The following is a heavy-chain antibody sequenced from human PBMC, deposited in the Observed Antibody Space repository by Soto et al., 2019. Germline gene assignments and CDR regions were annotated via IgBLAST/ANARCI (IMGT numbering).Heavy chain of an antibody. J-gene: IGHJ4*02. D-gene: IGHD1-1*01. Sequence: PVGSLRLSCAASGFNFNSYSMIWVRQAPGKGPEWVSSITSSSSYMYYVDSVKGRFTISRDNAKNSLYLQMNSLRVEDTAVYYCARALAPNWNDALDYWGQGTLVTVSS. V-gene: IGHV3-21*01. CDR2: ITSSSSYM. CDR1: GFNFNSYS. CDR3: ARALAPNWNDALDY.